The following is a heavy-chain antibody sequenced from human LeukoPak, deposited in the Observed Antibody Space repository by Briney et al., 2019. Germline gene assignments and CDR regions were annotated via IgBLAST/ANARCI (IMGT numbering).Heavy chain of an antibody. D-gene: IGHD7-27*01. J-gene: IGHJ4*02. CDR1: GFTFSSYG. CDR3: ARDLILGDY. CDR2: IRYDGSNK. Sequence: PGGSLRLSCAASGFTFSSYGMHWVRQDPGKGLERVTFIRYDGSNKYYADSVKGRFTISRDNSKNTLYLQMNSLRTEDTALYYCARDLILGDYWGQGTLVTVSS. V-gene: IGHV3-30*02.